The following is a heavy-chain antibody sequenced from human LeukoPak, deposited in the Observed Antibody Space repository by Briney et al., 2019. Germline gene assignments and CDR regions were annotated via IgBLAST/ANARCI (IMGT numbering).Heavy chain of an antibody. CDR2: IKSKGGGETP. D-gene: IGHD3-10*01. V-gene: IGHV3-15*01. CDR3: STDLGLTMIRGVLVS. J-gene: IGHJ4*02. Sequence: GGSLRLSCAASGFTFTHAWMTWVRQAPGKGLEWVGRIKSKGGGETPDYAAPVTGRFLLSRDDPEATLYRHLHYLETEDTAVYYCSTDLGLTMIRGVLVSWGQGTLVTVSS. CDR1: GFTFTHAW.